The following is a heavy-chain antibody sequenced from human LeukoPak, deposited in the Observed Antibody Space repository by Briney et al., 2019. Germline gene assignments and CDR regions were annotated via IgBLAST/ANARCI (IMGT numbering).Heavy chain of an antibody. D-gene: IGHD3-10*01. V-gene: IGHV4-39*01. CDR3: ARLGAYYGSGSYPSNYFDY. Sequence: SETLSLTCTVSGGSISSSSYYWGWIRQPPGKGLEWIGSIYYSGSTYYNPSLKSRVTISVDTSKNQFSLKLSSVTAADTAVYYCARLGAYYGSGSYPSNYFDYWGQRTLVTVSS. CDR2: IYYSGST. J-gene: IGHJ4*02. CDR1: GGSISSSSYY.